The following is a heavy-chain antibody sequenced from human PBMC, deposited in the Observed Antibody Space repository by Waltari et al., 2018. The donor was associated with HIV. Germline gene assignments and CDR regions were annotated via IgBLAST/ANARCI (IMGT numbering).Heavy chain of an antibody. CDR3: ARAVVGATSPFDY. Sequence: QVQLQESGPGLVKPSETLSLTCTVSGGSISSYYWSWIRQPPGKGLECIGYIYYSGSTNYNPSLTSRVTISVDTSKNQFSLKLSSVTAADTAVYYCARAVVGATSPFDYWGQGTLVTVSS. V-gene: IGHV4-59*01. J-gene: IGHJ4*02. D-gene: IGHD1-26*01. CDR1: GGSISSYY. CDR2: IYYSGST.